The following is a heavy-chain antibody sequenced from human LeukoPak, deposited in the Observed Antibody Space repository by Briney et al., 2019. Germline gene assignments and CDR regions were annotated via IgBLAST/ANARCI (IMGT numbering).Heavy chain of an antibody. D-gene: IGHD3-22*01. CDR3: ARGEYYYDSSGSSDY. Sequence: GGSLRLSCAASGFTFSSYGMHWVRQAPGKGLEWVAVISYDGSNKYYADSVKGRFTISRDNSKNTLYLQMNSLRAEDTAVYYCARGEYYYDSSGSSDYWGQGTLVTVSS. CDR1: GFTFSSYG. V-gene: IGHV3-30*03. J-gene: IGHJ4*02. CDR2: ISYDGSNK.